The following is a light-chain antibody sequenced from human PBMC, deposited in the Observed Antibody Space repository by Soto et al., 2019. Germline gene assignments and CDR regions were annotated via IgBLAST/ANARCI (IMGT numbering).Light chain of an antibody. CDR3: QQYGSSPRWT. CDR1: QSVSSRY. J-gene: IGKJ1*01. V-gene: IGKV3-20*01. CDR2: GAC. Sequence: EIMLTQFPGTLSLSPGERATLSCRASQSVSSRYLAWFQQKPGQATRLLISGACSRANGIPDRFSGSVSGTDFNLTLRRLEPEDFAVYYCQQYGSSPRWTFGQGTKVDIK.